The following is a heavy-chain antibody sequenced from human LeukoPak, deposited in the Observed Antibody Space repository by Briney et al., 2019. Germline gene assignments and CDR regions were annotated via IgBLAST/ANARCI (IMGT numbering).Heavy chain of an antibody. V-gene: IGHV4-30-4*01. Sequence: PSETLSLTCTVSGGSISSGDYYWSWIRQPPGKGLEWIGYIYYSGSTYYNPSLKSRVTISVDTSKNQFSLKLSSVTAADTAVYYCASAIDYGDYDDYFDYWGQGTLVTVSS. J-gene: IGHJ4*02. D-gene: IGHD4-17*01. CDR1: GGSISSGDYY. CDR2: IYYSGST. CDR3: ASAIDYGDYDDYFDY.